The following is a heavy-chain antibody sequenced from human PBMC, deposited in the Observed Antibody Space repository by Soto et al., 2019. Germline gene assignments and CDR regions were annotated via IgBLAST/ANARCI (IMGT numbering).Heavy chain of an antibody. V-gene: IGHV3-53*01. Sequence: PGGSLRSPLGASGSTVKNSQMNWFRQCPGKGLECISVSHTGDVTYYPYAVKGRCTTFRDTSKKTVYLQMNCLRADDTAMYYCFRGHSPTYYYGLDVWGQGTTVTVSS. CDR1: GSTVKNSQ. J-gene: IGHJ6*02. CDR2: SHTGDVT. D-gene: IGHD6-13*01. CDR3: FRGHSPTYYYGLDV.